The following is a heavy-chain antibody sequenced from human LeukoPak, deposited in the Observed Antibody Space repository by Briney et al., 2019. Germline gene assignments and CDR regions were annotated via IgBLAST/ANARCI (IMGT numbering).Heavy chain of an antibody. CDR3: ASPVSGSCSGGNCLYFDY. CDR1: GFTVSNNY. Sequence: GRSLRLSCAASGFTVSNNYMNWVRQAPGKGMEWLSVIYSGGTTYYADSVKCRFTISRDNSKNTLYLQMNSLRAEDTAMYYCASPVSGSCSGGNCLYFDYWGQATLVTVSS. D-gene: IGHD2-15*01. J-gene: IGHJ4*02. V-gene: IGHV3-66*01. CDR2: IYSGGTT.